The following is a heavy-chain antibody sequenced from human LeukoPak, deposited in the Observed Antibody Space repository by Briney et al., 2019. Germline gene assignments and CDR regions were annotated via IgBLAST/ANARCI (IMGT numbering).Heavy chain of an antibody. CDR3: ARVLSGSYFQH. Sequence: SQTLSLTCTVSGGPISSGSYYWSWIRQPAGKGLEWIGRIYTSGSTNYNPSLKSRVIISVDTSKNQFSLKLSTVTAADTAVYYCARVLSGSYFQHWGQGTLVTVSS. J-gene: IGHJ1*01. CDR2: IYTSGST. V-gene: IGHV4-61*02. D-gene: IGHD1-26*01. CDR1: GGPISSGSYY.